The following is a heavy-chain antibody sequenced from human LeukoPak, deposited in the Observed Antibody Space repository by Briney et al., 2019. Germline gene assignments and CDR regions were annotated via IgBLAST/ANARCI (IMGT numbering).Heavy chain of an antibody. Sequence: SETLSLTCTVSGGSINDYYWTWSRQTPGKRLEWLGYIHSNGNTSYSPSLKRRVIMSVDTSKNHCSLRLSSVTTADTAVYYCARGVPYFDPSGDIYIDAFDIWGQGTMVTVSP. CDR2: IHSNGNT. J-gene: IGHJ3*02. V-gene: IGHV4-59*01. CDR1: GGSINDYY. D-gene: IGHD2-15*01. CDR3: ARGVPYFDPSGDIYIDAFDI.